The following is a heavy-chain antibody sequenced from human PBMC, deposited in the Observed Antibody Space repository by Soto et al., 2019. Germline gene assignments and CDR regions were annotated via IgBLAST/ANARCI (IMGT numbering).Heavy chain of an antibody. CDR2: ISGSGAAT. V-gene: IGHV3-23*01. D-gene: IGHD2-21*02. Sequence: EVQLLESGGGLRQPGGSLRLSCAAAGFPFRTHAMTWVRQTPAKGLEWISTISGSGAATYYADSVRGRLTISRDNTEKTLLLQMTSLRAEDSAMYFCTRGRRGAWARDFFDVWGQGTPVTVSS. J-gene: IGHJ3*01. CDR1: GFPFRTHA. CDR3: TRGRRGAWARDFFDV.